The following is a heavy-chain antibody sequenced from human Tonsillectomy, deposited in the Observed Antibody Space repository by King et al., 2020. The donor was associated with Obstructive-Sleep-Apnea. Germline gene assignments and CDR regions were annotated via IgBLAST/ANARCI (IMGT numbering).Heavy chain of an antibody. J-gene: IGHJ4*02. CDR1: GGSISSGGYS. D-gene: IGHD3-22*01. CDR3: ARGLFVDDSRGPRVDY. Sequence: QLQESGPGLVKPSQTLSLTCAVSGGSISSGGYSWSWIRQPPGKGLEWIGYIYYSGSTYYNPSLKSRVTISVDTSKNQFSLKLSPVTAADTAVYYCARGLFVDDSRGPRVDYWGQGTLVTVSS. CDR2: IYYSGST. V-gene: IGHV4-30-4*07.